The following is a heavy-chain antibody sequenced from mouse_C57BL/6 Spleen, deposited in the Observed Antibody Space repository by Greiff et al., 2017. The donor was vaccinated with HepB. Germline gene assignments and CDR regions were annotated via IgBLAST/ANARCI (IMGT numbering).Heavy chain of an antibody. J-gene: IGHJ4*01. V-gene: IGHV1-9*01. CDR3: AIVIYYDYDGYAMDY. Sequence: LVESGAELMKPGASVKLSCKATGYTFTGYWIEWVKQRPGHGLEWIGEILPGIGSTNYNEKFKGKATFTAATSSNTAYMHLSSLTTEAAALYYCAIVIYYDYDGYAMDYWGQGTSVTVSS. CDR2: ILPGIGST. D-gene: IGHD2-4*01. CDR1: GYTFTGYW.